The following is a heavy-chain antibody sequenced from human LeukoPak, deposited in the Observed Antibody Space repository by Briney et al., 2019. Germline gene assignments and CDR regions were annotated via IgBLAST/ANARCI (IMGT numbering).Heavy chain of an antibody. D-gene: IGHD4-17*01. CDR2: IYYSGST. J-gene: IGHJ4*02. Sequence: SETLSLTCTVSGGPISSYYWSWIRQPPGKGLEWIGYIYYSGSTNYNPSLKSRVTISVDTSKNQFSLNLSSVTAADTAVYYCARDISGDYFDYWGQGTLVTVSS. CDR3: ARDISGDYFDY. CDR1: GGPISSYY. V-gene: IGHV4-59*01.